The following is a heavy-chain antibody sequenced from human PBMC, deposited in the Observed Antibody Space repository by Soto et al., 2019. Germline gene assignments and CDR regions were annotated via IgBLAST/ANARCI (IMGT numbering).Heavy chain of an antibody. CDR2: IYYSGST. V-gene: IGHV4-30-4*01. CDR1: GGSISSGDYY. J-gene: IGHJ3*02. D-gene: IGHD4-17*01. CDR3: ARPDDYGDNAFDI. Sequence: QVQLQESGPGLVKPSQTLSLTCTVSGGSISSGDYYWSWIRQPPGKGLEWIGYIYYSGSTYYNPSLKSRVTISVDTSQNQFSLKRSSVTAADTAVYYCARPDDYGDNAFDIWGQGTMVTVSS.